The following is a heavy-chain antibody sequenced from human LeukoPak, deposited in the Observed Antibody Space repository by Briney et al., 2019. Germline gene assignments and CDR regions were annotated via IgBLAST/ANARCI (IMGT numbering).Heavy chain of an antibody. V-gene: IGHV3-74*01. D-gene: IGHD2-2*02. J-gene: IGHJ4*02. CDR2: INSDGSST. CDR3: ARSMVTIPIPGGY. Sequence: GGSLRLSCAASGFTFSSYCMHWVRQAPGKGLVWVSRINSDGSSTIYADCVKGRFTISRDNAKNTLYLQMHSLRDEDTAAYYCARSMVTIPIPGGYWGQGTLVTVSS. CDR1: GFTFSSYC.